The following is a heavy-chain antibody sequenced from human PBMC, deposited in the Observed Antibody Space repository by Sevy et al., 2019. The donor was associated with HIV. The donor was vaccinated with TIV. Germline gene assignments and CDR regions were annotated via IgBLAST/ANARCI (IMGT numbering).Heavy chain of an antibody. Sequence: GESLKISCVASGFTYSMNWVRQAPGKGLEWVSYISDSSATIHYADSVKGRFSISRDSAKNSLYLHRNNLRAEDTAVSYCASQRGGYEGLYYFDSWGQGTLVTVSS. CDR1: GFTYS. V-gene: IGHV3-48*01. D-gene: IGHD5-12*01. J-gene: IGHJ4*02. CDR3: ASQRGGYEGLYYFDS. CDR2: ISDSSATI.